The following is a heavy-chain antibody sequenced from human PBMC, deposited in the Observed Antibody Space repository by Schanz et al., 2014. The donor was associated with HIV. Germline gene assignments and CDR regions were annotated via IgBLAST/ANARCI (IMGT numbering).Heavy chain of an antibody. J-gene: IGHJ6*02. Sequence: QVQLVESGGGVVQPGRSLRLSCAASGFTFSSYGMHWVRQVPGKGLEWVAVTWYDGTTKYYADSVKGRFTISRDNSKDTLYLQMNSLRAEDTAVYYCARDLVLGAGTTAMDVWGRGTTVTVSS. CDR1: GFTFSSYG. CDR2: TWYDGTTK. V-gene: IGHV3-33*01. CDR3: ARDLVLGAGTTAMDV. D-gene: IGHD1-1*01.